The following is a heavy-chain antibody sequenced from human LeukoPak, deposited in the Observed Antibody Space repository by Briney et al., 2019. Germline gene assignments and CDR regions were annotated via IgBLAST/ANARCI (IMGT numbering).Heavy chain of an antibody. J-gene: IGHJ4*02. CDR3: ARVGLYCSGSSCYSFDY. CDR1: GGSISSGGYY. CDR2: IYYSGST. Sequence: PSETLSLTCTVSGGSISSGGYYWSWIRQHPGKGLEWIGYIYYSGSTYYNPSLKSRVTISVDTSKNQFSLKLSSVTAADTAVYYCARVGLYCSGSSCYSFDYWGQGTLVTVSS. D-gene: IGHD2-15*01. V-gene: IGHV4-31*03.